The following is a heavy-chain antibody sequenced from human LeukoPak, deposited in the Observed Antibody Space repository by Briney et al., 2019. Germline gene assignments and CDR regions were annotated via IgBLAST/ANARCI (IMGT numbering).Heavy chain of an antibody. J-gene: IGHJ4*02. V-gene: IGHV3-23*01. CDR3: ASQWELPHYFDY. CDR2: ISARGVST. CDR1: GITFSSYA. D-gene: IGHD1-26*01. Sequence: GGSLRLSCAASGITFSSYAMSWVRQAPGKGLEWVSAISARGVSTYYADSVKGRFTISRDNSQNTLYLQMNGLRADDTAVYYCASQWELPHYFDYWGQGTLVTVSS.